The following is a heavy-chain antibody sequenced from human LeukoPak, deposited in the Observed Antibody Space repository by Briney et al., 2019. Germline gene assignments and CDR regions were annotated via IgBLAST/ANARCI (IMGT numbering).Heavy chain of an antibody. CDR3: ARSDYYGSGSHTLFDAFDI. CDR1: GGSISGSSYF. D-gene: IGHD3-10*01. Sequence: LSETLSLTCTVSGGSISGSSYFWGWIRQPPGKGLEWIGSIYYSGSTYYNPSLKSRVTISVDTSKNQFSLKLSSVTAADTAVYYCARSDYYGSGSHTLFDAFDIWGQGTRVTVSS. V-gene: IGHV4-39*01. J-gene: IGHJ3*02. CDR2: IYYSGST.